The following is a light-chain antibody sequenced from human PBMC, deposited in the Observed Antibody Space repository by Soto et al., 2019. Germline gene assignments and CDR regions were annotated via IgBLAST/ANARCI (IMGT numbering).Light chain of an antibody. J-gene: IGLJ1*01. Sequence: QSVLTQPASVSGAAGQAIAISCTGTSSDVGGYNYVSWYQQHPGKAPKLMIYDVSNRPSGVSNRFSGSKSGNTASLTISGLQAEGEADYYCCSYTTSSTYVFGTGTKVTVL. V-gene: IGLV2-14*03. CDR2: DVS. CDR1: SSDVGGYNY. CDR3: CSYTTSSTYV.